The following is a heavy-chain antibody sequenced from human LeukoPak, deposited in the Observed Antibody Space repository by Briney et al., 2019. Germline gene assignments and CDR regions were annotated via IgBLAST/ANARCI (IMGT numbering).Heavy chain of an antibody. CDR2: ISAYNGNT. Sequence: SCKXSXXTFTSYGISWVRQAPGQGLERMGWISAYNGNTNYAQKLQGRVTMTTDTSTSTAYMELRSLRSNDTAVYYCARDPRGSHYYDILTGYDGPTLPDYWGQGTLVTVSS. CDR1: XXTFTSYG. CDR3: ARDPRGSHYYDILTGYDGPTLPDY. D-gene: IGHD3-9*01. V-gene: IGHV1-18*01. J-gene: IGHJ4*02.